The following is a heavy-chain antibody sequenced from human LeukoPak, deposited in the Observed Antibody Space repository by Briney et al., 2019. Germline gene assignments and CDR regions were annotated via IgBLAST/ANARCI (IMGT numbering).Heavy chain of an antibody. Sequence: GGSLRLSCAASGFTFDSFDMSWVRQAPGKGLEWVSVIYSGGSTYYADSVKGRFTISRDNSKNTLYLQMNSLRAEDTAVYYCARDFHSGGNSVGVDYYYMDVWGKGTTVTVSS. CDR2: IYSGGST. CDR3: ARDFHSGGNSVGVDYYYMDV. J-gene: IGHJ6*03. CDR1: GFTFDSFD. V-gene: IGHV3-66*01. D-gene: IGHD4-23*01.